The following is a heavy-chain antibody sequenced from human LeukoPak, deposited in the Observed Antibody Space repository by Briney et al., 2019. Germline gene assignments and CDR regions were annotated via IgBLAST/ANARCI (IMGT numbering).Heavy chain of an antibody. CDR2: INPSGGST. D-gene: IGHD1-26*01. V-gene: IGHV1-46*01. CDR1: GYTFTSYY. Sequence: ASVKVSCKASGYTFTSYYMHWVRQAPGQGLEWMGIINPSGGSTSYAQKFQGRVTMTRDMSTSTVYMELSSLRSEDTAVYYCARDGELVGATPPYHYYYMDVWGKGTTVTVSS. CDR3: ARDGELVGATPPYHYYYMDV. J-gene: IGHJ6*03.